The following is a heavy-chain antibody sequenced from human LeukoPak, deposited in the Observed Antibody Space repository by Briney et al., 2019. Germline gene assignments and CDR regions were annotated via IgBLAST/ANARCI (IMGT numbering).Heavy chain of an antibody. Sequence: PGGSLRLSCAASGFTFSSYWMSWVRQAPGKGLEWVANIKDDGSEKYYVDSVKGRFTISRDNAKNSLYLQMNSLRAEDTAVYYCARVGMRRRFDPWGQGTLVTVSS. CDR3: ARVGMRRRFDP. D-gene: IGHD7-27*01. CDR1: GFTFSSYW. CDR2: IKDDGSEK. J-gene: IGHJ5*02. V-gene: IGHV3-7*01.